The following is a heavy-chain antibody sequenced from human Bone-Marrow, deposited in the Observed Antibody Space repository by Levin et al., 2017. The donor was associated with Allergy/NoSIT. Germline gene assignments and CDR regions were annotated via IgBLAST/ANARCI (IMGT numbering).Heavy chain of an antibody. CDR1: GDSVSNNSAA. J-gene: IGHJ2*01. CDR2: TYYRSKWYN. Sequence: SSETLSLTCGISGDSVSNNSAAWNWIRQSPSRGLEWLGRTYYRSKWYNDYAASVKSRISINPDTSNNQFSLQLNSVTPEDTAVYYCAREGDWYFDLWGRGTLVTVSS. D-gene: IGHD3-16*01. CDR3: AREGDWYFDL. V-gene: IGHV6-1*01.